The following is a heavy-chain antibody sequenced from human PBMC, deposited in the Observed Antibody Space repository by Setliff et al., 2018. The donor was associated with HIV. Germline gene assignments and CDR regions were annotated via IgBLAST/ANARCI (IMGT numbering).Heavy chain of an antibody. CDR2: IFPTGTT. J-gene: IGHJ5*02. CDR1: GGSISISNFY. V-gene: IGHV4-61*01. Sequence: SETLSLTCSVSGGSISISNFYWSWIRQPPNKGLEWIGDIFPTGTTNYNPSLQSRVTLSIDTSESQFSLRLTSVTAADTAVYFCARDRSNYGSGSSAYNWFDPWGLGTLVTVSS. D-gene: IGHD3-10*01. CDR3: ARDRSNYGSGSSAYNWFDP.